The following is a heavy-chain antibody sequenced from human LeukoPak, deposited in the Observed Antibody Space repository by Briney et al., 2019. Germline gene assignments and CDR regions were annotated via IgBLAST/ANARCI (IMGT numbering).Heavy chain of an antibody. CDR1: GYTLTELS. D-gene: IGHD6-19*01. J-gene: IGHJ5*02. CDR3: ATGPVAGTGSINWFDP. Sequence: GASVKVSCKVSGYTLTELSMHWVRQAPGKGLEWMGGFDPEDGETIYAQKFQGRVTMTEDTSTDTAYMELSSLRSEDTAVYYCATGPVAGTGSINWFDPWGQGTLVTVSS. CDR2: FDPEDGET. V-gene: IGHV1-24*01.